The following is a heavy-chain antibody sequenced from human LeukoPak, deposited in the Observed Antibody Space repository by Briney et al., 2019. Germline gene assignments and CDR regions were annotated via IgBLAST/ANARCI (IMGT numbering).Heavy chain of an antibody. Sequence: GGSLRLSCAASGFTFSTYWMSWVRQAPGKGLEWVANINQDGSEKNYVDSVKGRFTISRDSAKNSVVLQMDSLRVEDTAVYYCATYSSTWGWFDPWGQGTLVTVSS. CDR1: GFTFSTYW. CDR3: ATYSSTWGWFDP. CDR2: INQDGSEK. V-gene: IGHV3-7*01. J-gene: IGHJ5*02. D-gene: IGHD6-13*01.